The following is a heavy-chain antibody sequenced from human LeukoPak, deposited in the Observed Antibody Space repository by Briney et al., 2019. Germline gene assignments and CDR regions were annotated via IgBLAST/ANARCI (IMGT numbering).Heavy chain of an antibody. J-gene: IGHJ6*03. CDR3: ARLSAYYYGSYFYYYMDV. D-gene: IGHD3-10*01. CDR2: IRQDESER. Sequence: GALRLSCEGSGFSFSSYWMTWVRQLPGKGPEWVANIRQDESERYFADSVKGRFTISRDNAKKSVYLHMSSLRAEDTALYYCARLSAYYYGSYFYYYMDVWGKGTTVTVSS. CDR1: GFSFSSYW. V-gene: IGHV3-7*01.